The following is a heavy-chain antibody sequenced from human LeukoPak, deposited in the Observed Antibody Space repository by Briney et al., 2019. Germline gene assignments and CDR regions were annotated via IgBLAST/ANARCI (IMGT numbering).Heavy chain of an antibody. J-gene: IGHJ4*02. CDR2: ISYDGSNK. CDR1: GFTFSSYG. CDR3: ARGYGDSIHFDY. D-gene: IGHD4-17*01. V-gene: IGHV3-30*03. Sequence: PGGSLRLSCAASGFTFSSYGMHWVRQAPGKGLEWVAVISYDGSNKYYADSVKGRFTISRDNSKNTLYLQMNSLRAEDTAVYYCARGYGDSIHFDYWGQGTLVTVSS.